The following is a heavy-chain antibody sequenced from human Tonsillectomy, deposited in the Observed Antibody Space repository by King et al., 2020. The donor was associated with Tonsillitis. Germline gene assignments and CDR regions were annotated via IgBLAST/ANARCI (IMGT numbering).Heavy chain of an antibody. CDR2: IYTSGST. Sequence: QLQESGPGLVKPSETLSLTCTVSGGSISSYYWSWIRQPAGKGLEWIGRIYTSGSTNYNPSLKSRVTMSVDTSKNQFSLKLSTVTAADTAVYYCARVTDYDLWGGFQTGAFDIWGQGTMVTVSS. CDR3: ARVTDYDLWGGFQTGAFDI. V-gene: IGHV4-4*07. D-gene: IGHD3-3*01. J-gene: IGHJ3*02. CDR1: GGSISSYY.